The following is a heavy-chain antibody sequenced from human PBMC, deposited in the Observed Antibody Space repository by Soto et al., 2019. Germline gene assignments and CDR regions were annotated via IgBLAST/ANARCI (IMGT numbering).Heavy chain of an antibody. Sequence: QVQLQESGPGLVKPSETLSLTCTVSGGSISSYYWSWIRQPPGKGLEWIGYIYYSGGTNYNPSLTSRVTISVDTSKNQFSRKLGSVTAAHTAVYYCARSSGYSSSRFDYWGQGILVTVSS. CDR3: ARSSGYSSSRFDY. CDR2: IYYSGGT. V-gene: IGHV4-59*01. CDR1: GGSISSYY. J-gene: IGHJ4*02. D-gene: IGHD6-13*01.